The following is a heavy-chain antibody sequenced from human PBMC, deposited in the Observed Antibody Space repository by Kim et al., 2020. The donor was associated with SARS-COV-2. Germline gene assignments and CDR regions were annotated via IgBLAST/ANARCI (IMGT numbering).Heavy chain of an antibody. CDR3: ARGTPPDCSSTSCYAIYYYYGMDV. Sequence: SETLSLTCAVYGGSFSGYYWSWIRQPPGKGLEWIGEINHSGSTNYNPSLKSRVTISVDTSKNQFSLKLSSVTAADTAVYYCARGTPPDCSSTSCYAIYYYYGMDVWGQGTTVTVSS. D-gene: IGHD2-2*01. CDR1: GGSFSGYY. J-gene: IGHJ6*02. CDR2: INHSGST. V-gene: IGHV4-34*01.